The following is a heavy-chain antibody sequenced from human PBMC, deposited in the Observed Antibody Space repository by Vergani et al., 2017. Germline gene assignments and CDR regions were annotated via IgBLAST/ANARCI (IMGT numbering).Heavy chain of an antibody. D-gene: IGHD6-19*01. CDR3: ARTYSSGWQYFDAFDI. CDR1: GGSISSYY. V-gene: IGHV4-59*01. CDR2: IYYSGST. Sequence: QVQLQESGPGLVKPSETLSLTCTVSGGSISSYYWSWIRQPPGKGLECIGYIYYSGSTNYNPSLKSRVTISVDTSKNQFSLKLSSVTAADTAVYYCARTYSSGWQYFDAFDIWGQGTMVTVSS. J-gene: IGHJ3*02.